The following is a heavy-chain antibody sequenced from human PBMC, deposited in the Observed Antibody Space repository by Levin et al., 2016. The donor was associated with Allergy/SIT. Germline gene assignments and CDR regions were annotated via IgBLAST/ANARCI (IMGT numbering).Heavy chain of an antibody. J-gene: IGHJ4*02. CDR3: ARGDTHDYGGNYGLNYFDY. CDR2: IIPIFGTA. Sequence: SVKVSCKASGGTFSSYAISWVRQAPGQGLEWMGGIIPIFGTANYAQKFQGRVTITADESTSTAYMELSSLRSEDTAVYYCARGDTHDYGGNYGLNYFDYWGQGTLVTVSS. D-gene: IGHD4-23*01. V-gene: IGHV1-69*13. CDR1: GGTFSSYA.